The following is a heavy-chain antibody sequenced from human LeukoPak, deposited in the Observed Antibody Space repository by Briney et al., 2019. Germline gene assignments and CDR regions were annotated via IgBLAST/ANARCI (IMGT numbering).Heavy chain of an antibody. Sequence: ASVKVSCKASGYTFTGYYMHWVRQAPGQGLEWMGWINPNSGGTNYAQKFQGRVTMTRDTSISTAYMELSRLRSDDTAVYYCTTATYYDILTGYYFDYWGQGTLVTVSS. CDR3: TTATYYDILTGYYFDY. J-gene: IGHJ4*02. V-gene: IGHV1-2*02. D-gene: IGHD3-9*01. CDR2: INPNSGGT. CDR1: GYTFTGYY.